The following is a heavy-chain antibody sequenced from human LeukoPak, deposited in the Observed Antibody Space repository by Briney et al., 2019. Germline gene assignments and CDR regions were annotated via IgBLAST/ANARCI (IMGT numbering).Heavy chain of an antibody. CDR3: ARSRITMVRSNWYFDL. V-gene: IGHV1-46*01. CDR2: INPSGGST. J-gene: IGHJ2*01. Sequence: VASVTVSCKASGYTFTSYYMHWVRQAPGQGLEWMGLINPSGGSTSYAQKFQGRVTMTRDTSTSTVYMELSSLRSEDTAVYYCARSRITMVRSNWYFDLWGRGTLVTVSS. CDR1: GYTFTSYY. D-gene: IGHD3-10*01.